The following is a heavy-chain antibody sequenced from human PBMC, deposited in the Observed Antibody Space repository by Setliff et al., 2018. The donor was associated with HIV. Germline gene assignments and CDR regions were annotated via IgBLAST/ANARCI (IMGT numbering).Heavy chain of an antibody. D-gene: IGHD2-8*02. CDR2: IYYTGTT. CDR1: DDSISSYY. CDR3: AKRDPGTYWSSDY. J-gene: IGHJ4*02. V-gene: IGHV4-59*12. Sequence: SETLSLTCTVSDDSISSYYWSWIRQPPGKGLEWIGYIYYTGTTKYNPSLKSRGTISIDTSNNQFSLKLTSVTAADTAVYYCAKRDPGTYWSSDYWGPGTLVTVSS.